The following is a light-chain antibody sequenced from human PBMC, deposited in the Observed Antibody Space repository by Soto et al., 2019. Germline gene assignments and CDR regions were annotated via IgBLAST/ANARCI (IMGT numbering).Light chain of an antibody. CDR2: GAS. V-gene: IGKV3-15*01. CDR1: QSVSSN. CDR3: QQYNNWPPK. J-gene: IGKJ1*01. Sequence: EIVMTQSPATLSVSPGERATLSCRASQSVSSNLAWYQQKPGQAPRPLIYGASTRATGIPARFSGSGSGTEFTLTISSLQSEDFAVYYCQQYNNWPPKFGQGTKVEIK.